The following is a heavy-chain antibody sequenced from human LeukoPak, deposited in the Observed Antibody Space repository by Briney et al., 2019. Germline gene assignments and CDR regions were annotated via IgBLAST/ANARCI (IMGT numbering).Heavy chain of an antibody. V-gene: IGHV4-4*09. CDR3: ARQSYQLLYGYYYYYMDV. J-gene: IGHJ6*03. D-gene: IGHD2-2*02. CDR2: IYTSGST. Sequence: PSETLSLTCTVSGGSITGYYWSWVRQPPGKGLEWMGYIYTSGSTKYNPSLEGRATISVDASKAQFSLKLSSVTAADTAVYYCARQSYQLLYGYYYYYMDVWGKGTTVTVSS. CDR1: GGSITGYY.